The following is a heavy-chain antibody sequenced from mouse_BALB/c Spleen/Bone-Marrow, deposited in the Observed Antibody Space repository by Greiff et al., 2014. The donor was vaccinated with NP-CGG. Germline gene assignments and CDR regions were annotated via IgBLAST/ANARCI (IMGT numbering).Heavy chain of an antibody. CDR2: IWAGGST. J-gene: IGHJ4*01. CDR3: AGTGYYAMDY. Sequence: VQLVESGPGLVAPSQSLSITCTVSGFSLTSYGVHWVRQPPGKGLEWLGVIWAGGSTNYNSALMSRLSISKDNSKSQVFLKMNSLQTDDTAMYYCAGTGYYAMDYWGQGTSVTVS. D-gene: IGHD4-1*01. V-gene: IGHV2-9*02. CDR1: GFSLTSYG.